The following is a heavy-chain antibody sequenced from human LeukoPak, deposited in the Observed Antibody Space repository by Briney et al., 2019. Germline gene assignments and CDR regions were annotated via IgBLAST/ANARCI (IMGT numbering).Heavy chain of an antibody. CDR1: GGSISSSSYY. D-gene: IGHD2-21*01. Sequence: SETLSLTCTVSGGSISSSSYYWGWIRQPPGTGLEWIGSIYYSGSTYYNPSLKSRVTISVDTSKNQFSLKLSSVTAADTAVYYCARQVADGGAQTAWGQGTMVTVSS. CDR2: IYYSGST. V-gene: IGHV4-39*01. CDR3: ARQVADGGAQTA. J-gene: IGHJ3*01.